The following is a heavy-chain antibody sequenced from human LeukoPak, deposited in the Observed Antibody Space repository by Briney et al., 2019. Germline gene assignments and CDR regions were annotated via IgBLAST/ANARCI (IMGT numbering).Heavy chain of an antibody. CDR3: ARSIGYYYTMDV. Sequence: GGSLRLSCVACGFSFSDYYMSWIRQAPGRGLECISYISGSGSDLYYADSVKCRFTISRDNANNSLYLQMNSLRAEDTAVYYCARSIGYYYTMDVWGQGTTVTVSS. D-gene: IGHD3-22*01. V-gene: IGHV3-11*01. J-gene: IGHJ6*02. CDR1: GFSFSDYY. CDR2: ISGSGSDL.